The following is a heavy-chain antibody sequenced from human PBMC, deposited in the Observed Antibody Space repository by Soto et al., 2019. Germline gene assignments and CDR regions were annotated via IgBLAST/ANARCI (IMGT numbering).Heavy chain of an antibody. CDR3: VKDRSDTWSFDY. J-gene: IGHJ4*02. D-gene: IGHD2-8*02. CDR1: GFTFSSCA. CDR2: VTHDGSLY. V-gene: IGHV3-30*18. Sequence: QVQLVESGGGVVQPGRSLRLSCVASGFTFSSCAMHWVRQVPGKGLEWLAVVTHDGSLYPYADSVKSRFSISRDNSRKTLYLQMNSLRPEDTAVYYCVKDRSDTWSFDYWGQGTLVTVSS.